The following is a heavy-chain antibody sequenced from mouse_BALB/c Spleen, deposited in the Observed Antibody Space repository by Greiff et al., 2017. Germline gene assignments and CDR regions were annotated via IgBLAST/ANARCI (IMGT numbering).Heavy chain of an antibody. J-gene: IGHJ1*01. CDR2: ISSGSSTI. Sequence: EVKLVESGGGLVQPGGSRKLSCAASGFTFSSFGMHWVRQAPEKGLEWVAYISSGSSTIYYADTVKGRFTISRDNPKNTLFLQMTSLRSEDTAMYYCARENWDWYFEVWGAGTTVTVSS. V-gene: IGHV5-17*02. CDR1: GFTFSSFG. CDR3: ARENWDWYFEV. D-gene: IGHD4-1*01.